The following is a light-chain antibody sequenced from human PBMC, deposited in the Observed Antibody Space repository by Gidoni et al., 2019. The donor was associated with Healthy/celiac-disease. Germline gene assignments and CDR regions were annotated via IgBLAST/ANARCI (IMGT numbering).Light chain of an antibody. CDR1: QSISSY. J-gene: IGKJ4*01. CDR3: QQSYSTPLT. V-gene: IGKV1-39*01. Sequence: DLQMTQSPSSLSASVGDRVTITCRASQSISSYLNWYQQKPGKDPKLLIYAAASLQSGVPSRCSGSGSGTDFTLTISSLQPEDFATYYCQQSYSTPLTFGGGTKVEIK. CDR2: AAA.